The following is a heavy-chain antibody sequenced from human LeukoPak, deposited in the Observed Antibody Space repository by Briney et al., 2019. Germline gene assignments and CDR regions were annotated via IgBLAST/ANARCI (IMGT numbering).Heavy chain of an antibody. CDR1: GGSISSYY. CDR3: ARGQVVQGVRYAFDI. CDR2: IYTSGST. Sequence: PSATLSLTCTVSGGSISSYYWSWIRQPAGKGLEWIGRIYTSGSTNYNPSLKSRVTMSVDTSKNQFSLKLSSVTAADTAVYYCARGQVVQGVRYAFDIWGQGTMVTVSS. J-gene: IGHJ3*02. V-gene: IGHV4-4*07. D-gene: IGHD3-10*01.